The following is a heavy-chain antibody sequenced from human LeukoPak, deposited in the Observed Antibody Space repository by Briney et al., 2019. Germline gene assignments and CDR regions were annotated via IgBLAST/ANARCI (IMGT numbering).Heavy chain of an antibody. Sequence: SETLSLTCTVSGDSISRYYWSWIRQPPGKRLEWIGFIYSSGRANYTNYNPSLKSRVTISVDTSKNQYSLKLSSVTAADTAVYHCARSFTYYDNSETVNWFDPWGQGTLVTVSS. D-gene: IGHD3-9*01. V-gene: IGHV4-59*01. CDR2: IYSSGRANYT. CDR1: GDSISRYY. CDR3: ARSFTYYDNSETVNWFDP. J-gene: IGHJ5*02.